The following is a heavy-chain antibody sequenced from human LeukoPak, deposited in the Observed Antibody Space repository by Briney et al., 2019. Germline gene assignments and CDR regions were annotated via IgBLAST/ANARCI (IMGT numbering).Heavy chain of an antibody. V-gene: IGHV1-18*01. CDR2: FSNYNGKT. D-gene: IGHD4-17*01. CDR1: GYTFTSYD. CDR3: ARVGDLDYFDY. Sequence: ASVKVSCKASGYTFTSYDINWVRQATGQGLEWMGWFSNYNGKTNYAQKFQGRVTMTTDKSTSTAYMELRSLKFDDTAVYYCARVGDLDYFDYWGQGTLVTVSS. J-gene: IGHJ4*02.